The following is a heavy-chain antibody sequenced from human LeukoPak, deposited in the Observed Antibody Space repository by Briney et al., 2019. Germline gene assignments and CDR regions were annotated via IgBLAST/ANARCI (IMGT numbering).Heavy chain of an antibody. J-gene: IGHJ4*02. CDR1: GFTFSKAC. V-gene: IGHV3-15*01. CDR2: FKSKTDGGTT. Sequence: GGSLRLSCAASGFTFSKACMSWVRQAPGKGLEWVGRFKSKTDGGTTDYATPVRGRFTISRDDSRNMVYLQMSRLRTDDTAVYYCVWSSTWDKRFYLDQWGQGTLVTVSS. D-gene: IGHD6-6*01. CDR3: VWSSTWDKRFYLDQ.